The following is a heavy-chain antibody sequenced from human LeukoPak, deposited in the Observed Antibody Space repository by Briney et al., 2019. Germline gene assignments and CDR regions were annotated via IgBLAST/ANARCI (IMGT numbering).Heavy chain of an antibody. V-gene: IGHV1-69*04. D-gene: IGHD1-26*01. CDR2: IIPILGIA. Sequence: SVKVSCKASEGTFSSYAISWVRQAPGQGLEWMGRIIPILGIANYAQKFQGRVTITADKSTSTAYMELSSLRSEDTAVYYCARDRGVYSGSSWGQGTLVTVSP. CDR3: ARDRGVYSGSS. J-gene: IGHJ4*02. CDR1: EGTFSSYA.